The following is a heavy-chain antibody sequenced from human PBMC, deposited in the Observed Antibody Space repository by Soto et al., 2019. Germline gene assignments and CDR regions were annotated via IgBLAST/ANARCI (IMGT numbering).Heavy chain of an antibody. D-gene: IGHD6-19*01. J-gene: IGHJ4*02. CDR1: GYTFSGFY. CDR2: INPNSGGT. CDR3: ASAAVTGTAGLDF. Sequence: ASVKVSCKASGYTFSGFYMHWVRQAPGQGLEWMGWINPNSGGTKSAEKFQGRVTMTRDTSISTAYMELSRLKSDDTAVYYCASAAVTGTAGLDFWGQGTQVTV. V-gene: IGHV1-2*02.